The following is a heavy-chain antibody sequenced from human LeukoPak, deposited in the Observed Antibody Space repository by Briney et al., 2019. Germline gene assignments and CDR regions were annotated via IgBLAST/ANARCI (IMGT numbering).Heavy chain of an antibody. V-gene: IGHV4-39*07. CDR2: IYYSGST. D-gene: IGHD2-21*02. Sequence: SETLSLTCTVSGDSISSRSYYWGWIRQPPGKGLERIGSIYYSGSTYYNPSLKSRVTISVDTSKNQFSLKLTSVTAADTAVYYCARGGYCGDDCFFYSWGQGTLVTVSS. J-gene: IGHJ5*02. CDR1: GDSISSRSYY. CDR3: ARGGYCGDDCFFYS.